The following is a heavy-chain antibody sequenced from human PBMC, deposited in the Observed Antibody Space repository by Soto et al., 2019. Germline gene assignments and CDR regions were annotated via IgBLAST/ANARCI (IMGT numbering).Heavy chain of an antibody. D-gene: IGHD4-17*01. CDR2: VSYSGTYT. J-gene: IGHJ4*02. V-gene: IGHV3-23*01. CDR1: GFTFSDYA. CDR3: AKDPNPRTMVTSFDY. Sequence: GGSLRLSCAASGFTFSDYALSWVRQAPGRGLEWAAGVSYSGTYTYYADSVKGRFTVSRDNSKNTLYLQMNSLRAEDTAVYFCAKDPNPRTMVTSFDYWGQGTLVTVSS.